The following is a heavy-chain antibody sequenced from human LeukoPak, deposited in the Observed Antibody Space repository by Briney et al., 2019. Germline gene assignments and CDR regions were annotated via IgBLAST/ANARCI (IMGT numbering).Heavy chain of an antibody. Sequence: GGSLRLSCAASGFTFSSYGMHWVRQAPGKGLEWVAFIRYDGSNKYYADSVKGRFTISRDNSKNTLYLQMNSLRAEDTAVYYCAKWGGGNDVSAFDIWGQGTMVTVSS. J-gene: IGHJ3*02. V-gene: IGHV3-30*02. CDR1: GFTFSSYG. CDR2: IRYDGSNK. CDR3: AKWGGGNDVSAFDI. D-gene: IGHD1-1*01.